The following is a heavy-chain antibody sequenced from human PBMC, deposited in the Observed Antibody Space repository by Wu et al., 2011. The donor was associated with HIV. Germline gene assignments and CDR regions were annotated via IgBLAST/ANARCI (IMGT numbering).Heavy chain of an antibody. CDR1: GYTFTTYY. CDR3: ARSHWENGDYRAFDI. V-gene: IGHV1-46*01. J-gene: IGHJ3*02. CDR2: INPSGGST. D-gene: IGHD4-17*01. Sequence: QVQLVQSGAEVKKPGASVKVSRKASGYTFTTYYMHWVRQAPGQGLEWMGIINPSGGSTTYAQKFQGRVTMTRDTSTSTAYMELSNLRSEDTAVFYCARSHWENGDYRAFDIWGQGTLVTVSS.